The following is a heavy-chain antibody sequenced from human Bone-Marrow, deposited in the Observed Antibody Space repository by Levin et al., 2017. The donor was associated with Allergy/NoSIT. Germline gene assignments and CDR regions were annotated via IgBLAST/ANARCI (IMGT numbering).Heavy chain of an antibody. D-gene: IGHD3-22*01. CDR2: MSYDGSQT. CDR3: AKDQVGHCDSVTCYTGFDY. J-gene: IGHJ4*02. CDR1: GFTFSSYG. Sequence: PGGSLRLSCTASGFTFSSYGMQWVRRAPGKGLEWVALMSYDGSQTFYGDSVRGRFTISRDNSRNTLYLQMNSLTTEDTAVYYCAKDQVGHCDSVTCYTGFDYWGQGTLVTVSS. V-gene: IGHV3-30*18.